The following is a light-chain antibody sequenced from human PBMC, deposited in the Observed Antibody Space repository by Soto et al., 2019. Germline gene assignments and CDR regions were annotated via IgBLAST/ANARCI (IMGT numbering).Light chain of an antibody. J-gene: IGKJ1*01. V-gene: IGKV1-NL1*01. Sequence: MDQRSSSVTDTVLDRITIPCRAKQVISNSLAWYQQKPGQAPKLLIHDASNRQSGVPDRFSGSGSGTDFTLTISSLQPEDFATYYCQQYDSSPRTFGQGTKVDI. CDR1: QVISNS. CDR3: QQYDSSPRT. CDR2: DAS.